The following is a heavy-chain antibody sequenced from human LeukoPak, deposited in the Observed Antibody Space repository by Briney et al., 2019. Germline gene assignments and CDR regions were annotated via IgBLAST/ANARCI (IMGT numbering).Heavy chain of an antibody. Sequence: GGSLRLSCAASGFTFSDYYMSWIRQAPGKGLEWVSYISSSGSTIYYADSVKGRFTISRDNAKNSLYLQMNSLRAEDTAVYYCARSRTYYYDSSGYNHPFDYWGQGTLVTVSP. CDR2: ISSSGSTI. CDR1: GFTFSDYY. J-gene: IGHJ4*02. CDR3: ARSRTYYYDSSGYNHPFDY. D-gene: IGHD3-22*01. V-gene: IGHV3-11*01.